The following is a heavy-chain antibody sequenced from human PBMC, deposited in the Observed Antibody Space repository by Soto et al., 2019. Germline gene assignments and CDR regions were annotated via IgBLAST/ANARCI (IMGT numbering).Heavy chain of an antibody. CDR3: AREPHDDIVVVPAALGYYYYGMDG. Sequence: QVQLVQSGAEVKKPGSSVKVSCKASGGTFSSYAISWVRQAPGQGLEWMGGIIPIFGTANYAQKFQGRVTVTADESTSTAYMELSSLRSEDTAVYYCAREPHDDIVVVPAALGYYYYGMDGWGQGTTVTVSS. J-gene: IGHJ6*02. CDR2: IIPIFGTA. D-gene: IGHD2-2*01. V-gene: IGHV1-69*01. CDR1: GGTFSSYA.